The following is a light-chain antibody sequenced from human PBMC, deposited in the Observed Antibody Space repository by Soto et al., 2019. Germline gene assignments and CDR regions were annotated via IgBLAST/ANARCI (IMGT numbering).Light chain of an antibody. V-gene: IGLV7-46*01. CDR2: DTT. CDR1: TGAVTNGHY. CDR3: LLSYNGPYV. Sequence: AVVTQEPSLTVSPGGTVTLTCGSSTGAVTNGHYPYWSQQKPGQAPRTLIYDTTNRHSWTPARFSGSLLGGKAALTLSGAQPEDEAEYHCLLSYNGPYVFGTGTKVTVL. J-gene: IGLJ1*01.